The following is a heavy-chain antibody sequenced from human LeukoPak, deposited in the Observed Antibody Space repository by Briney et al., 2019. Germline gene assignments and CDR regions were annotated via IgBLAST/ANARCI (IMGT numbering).Heavy chain of an antibody. CDR3: ARVTVRWFGGLNWFDP. J-gene: IGHJ5*02. V-gene: IGHV4-59*01. Sequence: SETQSLTCTVSGGSISSYYWSWIRQPPGKGLEWIGYIYYSGSTNYNPSLKSRVTISVDTSKNQFSLKLSSVTAADTAVYYCARVTVRWFGGLNWFDPWGQGTLVTVSS. D-gene: IGHD3-10*01. CDR1: GGSISSYY. CDR2: IYYSGST.